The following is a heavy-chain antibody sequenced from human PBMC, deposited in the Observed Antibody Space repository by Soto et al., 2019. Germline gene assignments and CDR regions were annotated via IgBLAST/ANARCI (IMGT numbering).Heavy chain of an antibody. CDR2: IYWDDGK. J-gene: IGHJ1*01. Sequence: GPTLVNPTQTLTLTCVFSGFSLNTGGVTVGWIRQPPGKALEWVALIYWDDGKRYSPSLKSRLSITKETSRNQVVLTMTNVDPEDTATYFCAHSPAPRVYFQHWGEGTLVTVSS. CDR3: AHSPAPRVYFQH. V-gene: IGHV2-5*02. CDR1: GFSLNTGGVT. D-gene: IGHD3-10*01.